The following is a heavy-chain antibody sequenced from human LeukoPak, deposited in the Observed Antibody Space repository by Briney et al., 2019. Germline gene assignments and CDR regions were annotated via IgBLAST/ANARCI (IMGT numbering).Heavy chain of an antibody. CDR2: ISYDGSNK. D-gene: IGHD4-17*01. CDR3: ASPASVTTYAFEI. Sequence: PGRSLRLSCAASGFTFSSYAMNWVRQAPGRGLEWVAVISYDGSNKYYADSVKGRFTISRDNAKKSLYLQMNSLRAEDTAVYYCASPASVTTYAFEIWGQGTMVTVSS. CDR1: GFTFSSYA. J-gene: IGHJ3*02. V-gene: IGHV3-30*04.